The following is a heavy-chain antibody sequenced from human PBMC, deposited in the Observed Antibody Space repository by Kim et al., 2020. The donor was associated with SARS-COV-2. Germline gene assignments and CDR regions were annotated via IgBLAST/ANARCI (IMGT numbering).Heavy chain of an antibody. V-gene: IGHV3-23*01. CDR2: IINSGIDT. J-gene: IGHJ4*02. D-gene: IGHD2-15*01. CDR1: GFTFTNYA. Sequence: GGSLRLSCAASGFTFTNYAMNWVRRAPGKRLEWVASIINSGIDTYHSDSVKGRFTISRDNSKNTVYLHMNSLRAEDTAIYYCAKGKLPSCSDVLCYPFDSWGQGSLVTVSS. CDR3: AKGKLPSCSDVLCYPFDS.